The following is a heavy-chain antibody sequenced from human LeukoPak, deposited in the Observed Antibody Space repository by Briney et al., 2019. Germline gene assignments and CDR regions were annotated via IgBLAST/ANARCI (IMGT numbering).Heavy chain of an antibody. V-gene: IGHV5-51*01. CDR3: ARRRYCSGGSCYYMDV. D-gene: IGHD2-15*01. CDR2: IYPGDSDT. J-gene: IGHJ6*03. Sequence: GESLKISCKGSGYSFTSYWIGWVRQMPGKGLEWMGIIYPGDSDTRYSPSFQGQVTISADKSISTAYLQWSSLKASDTATYYCARRRYCSGGSCYYMDVWGKGTTVTVSS. CDR1: GYSFTSYW.